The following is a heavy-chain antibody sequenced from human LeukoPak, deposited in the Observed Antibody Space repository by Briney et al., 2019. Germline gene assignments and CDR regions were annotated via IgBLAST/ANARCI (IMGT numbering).Heavy chain of an antibody. CDR2: IIPIFGTA. CDR1: GGTFSSYA. V-gene: IGHV1-69*06. Sequence: SVKVSCKASGGTFSSYAISWVRQAPGQGLEWMGGIIPIFGTANYAQKFQGRVTITADKSTSTAYMELSSLRSEDTAVYYCARLRGVRGVILWYYYYYMDVWGKGTTVTVSS. CDR3: ARLRGVRGVILWYYYYYMDV. J-gene: IGHJ6*03. D-gene: IGHD3-10*01.